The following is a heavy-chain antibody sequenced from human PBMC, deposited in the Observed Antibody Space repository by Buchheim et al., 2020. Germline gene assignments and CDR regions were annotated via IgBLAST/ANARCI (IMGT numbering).Heavy chain of an antibody. Sequence: EVQLVESGGTLVQPGGSLRLSCAASGFMFSSYWMSWVRQAPGKGLEWVANINQDGSEQHYVESVKGRFAISRDNAEKSVYLQMNRLRDEDTATYYCAGAGLGGNWNEECWGQG. J-gene: IGHJ4*02. CDR1: GFMFSSYW. CDR2: INQDGSEQ. CDR3: AGAGLGGNWNEEC. D-gene: IGHD1-1*01. V-gene: IGHV3-7*04.